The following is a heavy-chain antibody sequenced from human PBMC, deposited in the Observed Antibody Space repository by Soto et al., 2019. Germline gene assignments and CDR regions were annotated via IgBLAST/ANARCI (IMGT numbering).Heavy chain of an antibody. CDR3: VAGDGYTSKARYYYYGMDV. J-gene: IGHJ6*02. Sequence: GASVKVSCKASGFTFTSSAVQWVRQARGQRLEWIGWIVVGSGNTNYAQKYQERVTITRDMSTSTVYMELSSLRSEDTAVYYCVAGDGYTSKARYYYYGMDVWGQGTTVTVSS. D-gene: IGHD5-12*01. CDR2: IVVGSGNT. V-gene: IGHV1-58*01. CDR1: GFTFTSSA.